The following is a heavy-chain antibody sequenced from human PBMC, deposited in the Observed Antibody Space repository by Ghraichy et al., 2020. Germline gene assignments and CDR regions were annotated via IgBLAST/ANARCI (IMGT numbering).Heavy chain of an antibody. CDR3: ASRIAVAGPPDLGVGDY. CDR1: GYSFTSYW. Sequence: GESLNISCKGSGYSFTSYWIGWVRQMPGKGLEWMGIIYPGDSDTRYSPSFQGQVTISADKSISTAYLQWSSLKASDTAMYYCASRIAVAGPPDLGVGDYWGQGTLVTVSS. D-gene: IGHD6-19*01. CDR2: IYPGDSDT. V-gene: IGHV5-51*01. J-gene: IGHJ4*02.